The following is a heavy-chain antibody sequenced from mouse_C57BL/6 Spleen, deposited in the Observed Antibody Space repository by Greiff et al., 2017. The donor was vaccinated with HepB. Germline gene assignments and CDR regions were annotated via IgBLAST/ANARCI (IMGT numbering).Heavy chain of an antibody. CDR3: ANDYDVWFAY. V-gene: IGHV5-6*02. Sequence: DVKLVESGGDLVKPGGSLKLSCAASGFTFSSYGMSWVRQTPDKRLEWVATISSGGSYTYYPDSVKGRFTISRDNAKNTLYLQMSSLKSEDTAMYYCANDYDVWFAYWGQGTLVTVSA. D-gene: IGHD2-4*01. J-gene: IGHJ3*01. CDR2: ISSGGSYT. CDR1: GFTFSSYG.